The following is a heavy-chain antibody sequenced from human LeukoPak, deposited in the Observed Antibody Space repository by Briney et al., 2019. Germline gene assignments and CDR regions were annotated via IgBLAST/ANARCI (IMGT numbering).Heavy chain of an antibody. CDR1: GFTFSSYA. V-gene: IGHV3-23*01. D-gene: IGHD1-26*01. J-gene: IGHJ4*02. Sequence: GGSLRLSCAASGFTFSSYAMSWVRQAPGKGLEWVSGTVGSGGSTYYADSVKGRFTISRDNSKNTLYVQMNSLRAEDTAAYYCAKGRSRTVGYPVDSWGQGTLVTVSS. CDR2: TVGSGGST. CDR3: AKGRSRTVGYPVDS.